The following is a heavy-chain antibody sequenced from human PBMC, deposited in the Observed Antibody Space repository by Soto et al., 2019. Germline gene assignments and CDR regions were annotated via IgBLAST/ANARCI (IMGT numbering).Heavy chain of an antibody. D-gene: IGHD3-10*01. Sequence: SETLSLTCTVSGGSISSYYWSWIRQPPGKGLEWIGYIYYSGSTNYNPSLKSRVTISVDTSKNQFSLKLSSVTAADTAVYYCARGKGLLLWFGEDDAFDIWGQGTMVTVSS. CDR2: IYYSGST. J-gene: IGHJ3*02. V-gene: IGHV4-59*01. CDR3: ARGKGLLLWFGEDDAFDI. CDR1: GGSISSYY.